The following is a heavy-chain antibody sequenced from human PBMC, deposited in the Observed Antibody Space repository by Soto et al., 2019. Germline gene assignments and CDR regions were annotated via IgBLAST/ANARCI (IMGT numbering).Heavy chain of an antibody. D-gene: IGHD3-22*01. J-gene: IGHJ4*02. CDR3: ARGTQSGYYHY. V-gene: IGHV3-30-3*01. CDR2: ISYDGSNK. Sequence: GSLRLSCTASGFTFSSYAMHWVRQAPGKGLEWVAVISYDGSNKYYADSVKGRFTISRDNSKNTLYLQMNSLRAEDTAVYYCARGTQSGYYHYWGQGTLVTVSS. CDR1: GFTFSSYA.